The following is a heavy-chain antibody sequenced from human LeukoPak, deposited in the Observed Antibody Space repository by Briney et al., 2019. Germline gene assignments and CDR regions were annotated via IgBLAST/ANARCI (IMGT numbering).Heavy chain of an antibody. D-gene: IGHD3-3*01. CDR1: GDSVSSNSAA. Sequence: SQTLSLTCAISGDSVSSNSAAWNWIRQSPSRGLEWLGRTYYRSKWYNDYAVSVKSRITINPDTSKNQFSLQLNSVTPEDTAVYYCARVESSQAPGFTLFRTYYMDVWGKGTTVTVSS. V-gene: IGHV6-1*01. CDR3: ARVESSQAPGFTLFRTYYMDV. CDR2: TYYRSKWYN. J-gene: IGHJ6*03.